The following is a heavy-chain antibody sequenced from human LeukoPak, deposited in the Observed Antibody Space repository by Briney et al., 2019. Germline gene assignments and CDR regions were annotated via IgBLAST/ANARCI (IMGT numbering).Heavy chain of an antibody. CDR2: INPNSGGT. D-gene: IGHD4-23*01. V-gene: IGHV1-2*02. J-gene: IGHJ4*02. Sequence: ASVKVSCKASGYTFTGYYMHWVRQAPGQGLEWMGWINPNSGGTNYAQKFQGRVTMTRDTSITTAYMELNTLRSDDTAVYYCARGRGRVVTFQLHDYWGQGTLVIVSS. CDR1: GYTFTGYY. CDR3: ARGRGRVVTFQLHDY.